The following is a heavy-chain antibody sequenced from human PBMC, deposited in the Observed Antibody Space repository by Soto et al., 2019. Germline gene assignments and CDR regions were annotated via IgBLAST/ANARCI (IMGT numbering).Heavy chain of an antibody. J-gene: IGHJ4*02. V-gene: IGHV3-30*18. CDR3: AKALDRGVTTSFDY. D-gene: IGHD4-17*01. CDR2: ISNDGRSK. CDR1: GFTFRSHG. Sequence: QVQLVESGGGVVQPGTSLRLSCAASGFTFRSHGMHWVRQVPGKGLEWVAAISNDGRSKYYADSVKGRFSISRDNSKNTLYLQMNSLRAEDTAVYYCAKALDRGVTTSFDYWGQGTLVTVSS.